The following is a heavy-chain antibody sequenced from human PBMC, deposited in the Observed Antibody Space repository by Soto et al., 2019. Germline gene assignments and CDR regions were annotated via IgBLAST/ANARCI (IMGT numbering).Heavy chain of an antibody. CDR3: ARGVAGSGFDL. D-gene: IGHD6-19*01. Sequence: QTLSLTGAICGYSVSSNTAAWNLIRSSPSRGLEWLGRTYYRSNWRHDYAVSVKSRITVNPDTSKNHFSLQLNSVTPDDTAVYYCARGVAGSGFDLWGQGTLVTVSS. CDR2: TYYRSNWRH. CDR1: GYSVSSNTAA. J-gene: IGHJ4*02. V-gene: IGHV6-1*01.